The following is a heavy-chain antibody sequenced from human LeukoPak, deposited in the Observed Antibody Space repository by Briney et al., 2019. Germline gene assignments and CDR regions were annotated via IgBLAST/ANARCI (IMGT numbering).Heavy chain of an antibody. D-gene: IGHD3-10*01. V-gene: IGHV4-59*01. CDR3: ARTTMVRGTYYMDV. CDR2: IYYSGDT. J-gene: IGHJ6*03. Sequence: SETLSLTCTVSRGSISGYSWSWIRQSPGGGLERIGYIYYSGDTAYNPSLRSRVTMSVDTSKNQFSLQLRSMTTADTAVYYCARTTMVRGTYYMDVWGKGTTVTVSS. CDR1: RGSISGYS.